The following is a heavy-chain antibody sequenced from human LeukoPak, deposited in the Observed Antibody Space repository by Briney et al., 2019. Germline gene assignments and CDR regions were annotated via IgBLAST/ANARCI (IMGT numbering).Heavy chain of an antibody. Sequence: GGSLRLSCAVSGFTFSNYAMSWVRQAPGKGLEWVSAISSSGGGTYYADSVKGRFTISRDNSKNTLYLQMNSLRAEDTAVYYCAKDLGNYYDSSSSLHYWGQGTLVTVSS. CDR2: ISSSGGGT. CDR3: AKDLGNYYDSSSSLHY. D-gene: IGHD3-22*01. J-gene: IGHJ4*02. V-gene: IGHV3-23*01. CDR1: GFTFSNYA.